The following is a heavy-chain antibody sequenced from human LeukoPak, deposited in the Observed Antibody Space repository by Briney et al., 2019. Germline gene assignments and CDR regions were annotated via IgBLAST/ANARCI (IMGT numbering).Heavy chain of an antibody. V-gene: IGHV4-59*01. Sequence: SETLSLTCTVSGGSISSYYWSWIRQPPGKGLEWIGYIYYSGSTNYNPSLKSRVTISVDTSKNQFSLKLSSVTAADTAVYYCARVRDCSSTSCPQVAFDIWGQGTMVTVSS. CDR3: ARVRDCSSTSCPQVAFDI. CDR1: GGSISSYY. CDR2: IYYSGST. J-gene: IGHJ3*02. D-gene: IGHD2-2*01.